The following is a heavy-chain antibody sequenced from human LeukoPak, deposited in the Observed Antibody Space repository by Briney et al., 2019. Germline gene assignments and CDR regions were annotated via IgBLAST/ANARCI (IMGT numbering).Heavy chain of an antibody. Sequence: GGSLRLSCAASGFSFSYYAMSWVRQAPGKGLEWVSVMRDSGGKTFYADSVKGRFTISRDNAKNSLYLQMDSLRAEDTAVYYCAREGIDYDILTGYPNWGQGTLVTVSS. CDR2: MRDSGGKT. CDR3: AREGIDYDILTGYPN. V-gene: IGHV3-23*01. CDR1: GFSFSYYA. J-gene: IGHJ4*02. D-gene: IGHD3-9*01.